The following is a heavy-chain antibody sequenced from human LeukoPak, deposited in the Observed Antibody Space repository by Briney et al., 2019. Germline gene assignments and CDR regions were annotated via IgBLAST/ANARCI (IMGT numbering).Heavy chain of an antibody. CDR1: GASISSYY. J-gene: IGHJ4*02. CDR2: IYYTEST. V-gene: IGHV4-59*01. Sequence: PSETLSLTCTVSGASISSYYWNWIRQPPGKGLEWIGYIYYTESTNYNPSLKSRVTMSVDTSKNQFSLKLTSVTAADTAVYYCARDLYGSYYFDYWGQGTLVTVSS. D-gene: IGHD3-10*01. CDR3: ARDLYGSYYFDY.